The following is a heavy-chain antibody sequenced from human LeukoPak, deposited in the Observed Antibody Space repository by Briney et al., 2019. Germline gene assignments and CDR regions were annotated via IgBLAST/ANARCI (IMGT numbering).Heavy chain of an antibody. V-gene: IGHV3-30*18. J-gene: IGHJ4*02. D-gene: IGHD3-22*01. CDR1: GFTFSSYG. CDR3: AKDRQTITMIVVIGYYFDY. Sequence: PGGSLRLSCAASGFTFSSYGMHWVRQAPGKGLEWVAVISYDGSNKYYADSVKGRFTISRDNSKNTLYLQMNSLRAEDTAVYYCAKDRQTITMIVVIGYYFDYWGQGTLVTVSS. CDR2: ISYDGSNK.